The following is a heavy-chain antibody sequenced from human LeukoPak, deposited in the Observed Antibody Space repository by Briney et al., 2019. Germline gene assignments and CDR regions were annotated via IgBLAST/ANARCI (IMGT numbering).Heavy chain of an antibody. CDR2: INHSGST. D-gene: IGHD4-23*01. Sequence: LRLSCAASGFIFSSYSMNWIRQPPGKGLEWIGEINHSGSTNYNPSLKSRVTISVDTSKNHFSLKLNSVTAADTAVYYCARGRRWASLGYWGQGTLVTVAS. CDR1: GFIFSSYS. CDR3: ARGRRWASLGY. V-gene: IGHV4-34*01. J-gene: IGHJ4*02.